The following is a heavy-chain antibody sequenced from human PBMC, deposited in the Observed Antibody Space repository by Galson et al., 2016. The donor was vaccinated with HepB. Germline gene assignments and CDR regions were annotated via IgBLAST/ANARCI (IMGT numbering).Heavy chain of an antibody. CDR1: GFTFDDYA. J-gene: IGHJ2*01. V-gene: IGHV3-9*01. D-gene: IGHD2/OR15-2a*01. CDR2: ISWNSGSI. Sequence: SLRLSCAASGFTFDDYAMHWVRQAPGKGLEWVSGISWNSGSIDYADSVKGRFTISRDNAKNSLYLQMNSLRAEDTALYYCAKSAGLAFRPYWYFDLWGRGTLVTVSS. CDR3: AKSAGLAFRPYWYFDL.